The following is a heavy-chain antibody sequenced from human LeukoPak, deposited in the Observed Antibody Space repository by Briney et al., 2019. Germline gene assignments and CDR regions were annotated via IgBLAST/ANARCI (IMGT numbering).Heavy chain of an antibody. CDR2: IRSKAYGGTT. D-gene: IGHD3-3*01. Sequence: GGSLRHSCTAPGFTFGDYAMSWVRQAPGKGLEWGGFIRSKAYGGTTEYAACMKGRFTISRDDSKNIAYLQMNSLKTEDTAVYYCTSWVDFWSGYYLPRFDYWGQGTLVTVSS. CDR1: GFTFGDYA. J-gene: IGHJ4*02. CDR3: TSWVDFWSGYYLPRFDY. V-gene: IGHV3-49*04.